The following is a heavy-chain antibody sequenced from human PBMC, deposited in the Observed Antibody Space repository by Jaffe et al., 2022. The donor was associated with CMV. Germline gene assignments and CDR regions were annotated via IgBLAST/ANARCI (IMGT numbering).Heavy chain of an antibody. CDR2: ISSSSSYI. V-gene: IGHV3-21*01. CDR1: GFTFSSYS. CDR3: ARGGGRYSGSEFVGD. J-gene: IGHJ4*02. D-gene: IGHD1-26*01. Sequence: EVQLVESGGGLVKPGGSLRLSCAASGFTFSSYSMNWVRQAPGKGLEWVSSISSSSSYIYYADSVKGRFTISRDNAKNSLYLQMNSLRAEDTAVYYCARGGGRYSGSEFVGDWGQGTLVTVSS.